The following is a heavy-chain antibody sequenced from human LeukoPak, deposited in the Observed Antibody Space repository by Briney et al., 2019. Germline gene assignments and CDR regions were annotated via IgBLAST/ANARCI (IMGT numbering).Heavy chain of an antibody. CDR1: GFTFSSYW. Sequence: GGSLRLSCAASGFTFSSYWMSWVRQAPGKGLEWVANIKQDGSEKYYVDSVKGRFTISRDNSKNTLYLQMNSLRAEDTAVYYCAKDRPRIPAAGLRFSYWGQGTLVTVSS. D-gene: IGHD6-13*01. CDR3: AKDRPRIPAAGLRFSY. J-gene: IGHJ4*02. V-gene: IGHV3-7*03. CDR2: IKQDGSEK.